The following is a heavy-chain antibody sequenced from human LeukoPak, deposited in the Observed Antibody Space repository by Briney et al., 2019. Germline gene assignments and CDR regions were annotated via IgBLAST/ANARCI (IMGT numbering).Heavy chain of an antibody. Sequence: GGSLRLSCAASGFNFANHAMSWVRQTPGKGLEWVSAISGGGDITYYADSVTGRFTISRDNSKDPLFLQMHSLRPGDRAVYYCVREDSPATANYWGQGTLVTISS. CDR3: VREDSPATANY. CDR1: GFNFANHA. CDR2: ISGGGDIT. D-gene: IGHD2-21*02. J-gene: IGHJ4*02. V-gene: IGHV3-23*01.